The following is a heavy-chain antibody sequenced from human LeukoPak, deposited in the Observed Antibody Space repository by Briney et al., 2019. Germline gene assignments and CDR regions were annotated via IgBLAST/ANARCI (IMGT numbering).Heavy chain of an antibody. V-gene: IGHV1-8*01. CDR2: MNPNSGNT. J-gene: IGHJ6*03. CDR1: GYMFTSHG. Sequence: GASVKVSCKSSGYMFTSHGIHWLRQATGQGLEWMGWMNPNSGNTGYAQKFQGRVTMTRNTSISTAYMELSSLRSEDTAVYYCARRVLLYDILTAYSRYYYYYMDVWGRGTTVTISS. D-gene: IGHD3-9*01. CDR3: ARRVLLYDILTAYSRYYYYYMDV.